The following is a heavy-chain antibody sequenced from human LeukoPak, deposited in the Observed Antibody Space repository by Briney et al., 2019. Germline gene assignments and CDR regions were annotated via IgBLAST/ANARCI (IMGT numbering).Heavy chain of an antibody. CDR3: ARQLRYNYGMDV. J-gene: IGHJ6*02. V-gene: IGHV4-39*01. D-gene: IGHD3-9*01. Sequence: PSETLSLTCTVSGGSISSTYYFWGWIRQPPRKGLEWIGSIYYSGDTHYNPSLKSRVTISVDTSKNQFSLKLSSVTAADTALFYCARQLRYNYGMDVWGQGTTVTVSS. CDR1: GGSISSTYYF. CDR2: IYYSGDT.